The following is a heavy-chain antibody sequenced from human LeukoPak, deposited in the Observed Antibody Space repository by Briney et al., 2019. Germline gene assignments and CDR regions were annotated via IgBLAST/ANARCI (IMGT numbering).Heavy chain of an antibody. CDR1: GGSITSRSYY. D-gene: IGHD3-10*01. CDR3: ARGSMVRGVTPVDY. Sequence: SETLSLTCTVSGGSITSRSYYWGWIRQPPGKGLEWIGSIYYSGTTYYNPSLKSRVTISVDTSKNQFSLKLSSVTAADTAVYYCARGSMVRGVTPVDYWGQGTLVTVSS. V-gene: IGHV4-39*07. CDR2: IYYSGTT. J-gene: IGHJ4*02.